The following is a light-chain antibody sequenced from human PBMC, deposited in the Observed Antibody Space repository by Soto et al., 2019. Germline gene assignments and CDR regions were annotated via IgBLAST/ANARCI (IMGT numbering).Light chain of an antibody. CDR3: QQYNNWPPWT. J-gene: IGKJ1*01. CDR2: GAS. CDR1: QSVDSN. V-gene: IGKV3D-15*01. Sequence: VMTQSPATLSVSPGERATLSCRASQSVDSNLAWYQQKPGQAPRLLIYGASSRATGIPDRFSGSGSGTEFTLTIRSLQSEDFAVYYCQQYNNWPPWTFGQG.